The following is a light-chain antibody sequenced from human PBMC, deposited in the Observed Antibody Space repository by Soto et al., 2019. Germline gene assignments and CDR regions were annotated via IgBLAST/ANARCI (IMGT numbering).Light chain of an antibody. J-gene: IGKJ1*01. CDR1: QSVSSSY. CDR3: QQYGSSPET. Sequence: EIVLTQSPCTLSLSPGERATLSCRASQSVSSSYLAWYQQKPGQAPRLLTYGASSRATGLPDRFSGSGSGTDFTLTISRREPEDFAVYYCQQYGSSPETFGQGTKVEIK. V-gene: IGKV3-20*01. CDR2: GAS.